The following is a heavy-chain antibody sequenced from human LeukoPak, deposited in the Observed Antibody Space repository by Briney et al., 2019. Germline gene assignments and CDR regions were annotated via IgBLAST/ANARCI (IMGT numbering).Heavy chain of an antibody. Sequence: GGSLRLSCSASGFTFSSYAMHWVRQAPGKGLEYVSAITSNGGSTYYADSVKGRFTISRDNSKNTLYLQMSSLRVEDTALYYCAKAEDNSGWALYYYYYALDVWGQGTTVTVSS. CDR2: ITSNGGST. J-gene: IGHJ6*02. D-gene: IGHD6-19*01. CDR1: GFTFSSYA. CDR3: AKAEDNSGWALYYYYYALDV. V-gene: IGHV3-64D*06.